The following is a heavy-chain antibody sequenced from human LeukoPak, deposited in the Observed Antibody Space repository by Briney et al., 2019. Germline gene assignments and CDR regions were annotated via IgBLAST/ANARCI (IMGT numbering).Heavy chain of an antibody. CDR1: GGSINSGSYY. V-gene: IGHV4-61*02. CDR2: VYTSGST. J-gene: IGHJ3*02. CDR3: ARGWRIGRAFDI. D-gene: IGHD2-15*01. Sequence: PSQTLSLTCTVSGGSINSGSYYWSWIRQPAGKGLEWIGRVYTSGSTNYNPSLKSRVTISADSSKNQFSLRLSSVTAADTAVYHCARGWRIGRAFDIWGQGTMVTVSS.